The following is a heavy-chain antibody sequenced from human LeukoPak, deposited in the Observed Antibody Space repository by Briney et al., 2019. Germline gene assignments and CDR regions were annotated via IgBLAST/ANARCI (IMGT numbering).Heavy chain of an antibody. CDR3: ASLTMVRGVTGH. D-gene: IGHD3-10*01. J-gene: IGHJ4*02. CDR1: GGSISSSSYY. V-gene: IGHV4-39*07. CDR2: IYYSGST. Sequence: SETLSLTCTVSGGSISSSSYYWGWIRQPPGKGLEWIGSIYYSGSTYYNPSLKSRVTISVDTSKNQFSLKLSSVTAADTAVYYCASLTMVRGVTGHWGQGTLVTVSS.